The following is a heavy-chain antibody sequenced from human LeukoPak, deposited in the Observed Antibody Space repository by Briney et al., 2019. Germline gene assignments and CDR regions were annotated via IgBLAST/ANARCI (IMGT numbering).Heavy chain of an antibody. CDR2: INHSGST. CDR3: ARGQRLRYYYYMDV. CDR1: GGSFSGYY. V-gene: IGHV4-34*01. Sequence: SETLSLTCAVYGGSFSGYYWSWIRQPPGKGLEWIGEINHSGSTNYNPSLKSRVTISVDTSKNQFSLELSSVTAADTAVYYCARGQRLRYYYYMDVWGKGTTVTVSS. J-gene: IGHJ6*03. D-gene: IGHD5-18*01.